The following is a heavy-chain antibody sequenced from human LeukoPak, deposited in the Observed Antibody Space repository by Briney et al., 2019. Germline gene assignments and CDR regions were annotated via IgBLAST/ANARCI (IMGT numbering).Heavy chain of an antibody. J-gene: IGHJ4*02. V-gene: IGHV3-74*01. CDR2: INSDGSWT. CDR3: VSFYETY. D-gene: IGHD2/OR15-2a*01. Sequence: GGSLRLSSAVSGMYWMHLVRQAPEKGLVWVSHINSDGSWTSYADSVKGRFTISKDNAKNTVYLQMSNLRVEDTAVYYCVSFYETYWGRGTLVTVSS. CDR1: GMYW.